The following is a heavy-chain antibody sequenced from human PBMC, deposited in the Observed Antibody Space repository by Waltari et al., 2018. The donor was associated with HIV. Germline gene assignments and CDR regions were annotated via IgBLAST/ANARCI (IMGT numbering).Heavy chain of an antibody. CDR3: ARDPRSSGYYGMDV. CDR1: GVTISSNY. V-gene: IGHV3-53*01. CDR2: IYRCGSR. J-gene: IGHJ6*02. D-gene: IGHD1-26*01. Sequence: EVQLVASGGGLIEPGGSLRVSGAASGVTISSNYMSWVRQAPGKGLEWVSVIYRCGSRYYADSVKGRFIISRDNSKNTVSLHMNSLRADDTAVYYCARDPRSSGYYGMDVWGQGIKVTVSS.